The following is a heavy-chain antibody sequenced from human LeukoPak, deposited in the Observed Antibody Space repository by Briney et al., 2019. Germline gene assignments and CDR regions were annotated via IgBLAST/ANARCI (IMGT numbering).Heavy chain of an antibody. D-gene: IGHD1-7*01. J-gene: IGHJ3*02. CDR3: AKAELAGAFDI. V-gene: IGHV3-9*01. CDR2: ISWNSGSI. CDR1: GFTFYDYA. Sequence: GRSLRLSCAASGFTFYDYAMHWVRQAPGKGLEWVSGISWNSGSIGYADSVKGRFAISRDNAKNSLYLQMNSLRAEDTALYYCAKAELAGAFDIWGQGTMVTVSS.